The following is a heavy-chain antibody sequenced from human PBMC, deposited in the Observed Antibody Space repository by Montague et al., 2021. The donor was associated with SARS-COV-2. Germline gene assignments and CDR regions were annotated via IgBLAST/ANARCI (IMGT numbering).Heavy chain of an antibody. Sequence: PALVKPTQTLTLTCTFSGFSLSTSGMCVSWIRQPPGKALEWLARIDWDDDKYYNTSLKTRPTISKDTSKNQVVLTMTNMDPVDTATYYCARDYIAAAGIYYYYYGMDVWGQGTTVTVSS. D-gene: IGHD6-13*01. J-gene: IGHJ6*02. V-gene: IGHV2-70*11. CDR1: GFSLSTSGMC. CDR3: ARDYIAAAGIYYYYYGMDV. CDR2: IDWDDDK.